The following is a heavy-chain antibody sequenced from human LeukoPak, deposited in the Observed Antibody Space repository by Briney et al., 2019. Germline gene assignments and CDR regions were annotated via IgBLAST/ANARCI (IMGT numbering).Heavy chain of an antibody. Sequence: GGSLRLSCAASGFPVSDYFMRWVRQTPERGREWLAYISGSGYVIDYADSVKGRFIISRDNAKNSLYLQVHSLRADDTAVYYCARDPVIGATSKRVHGGLDYWGQGTLVIVSS. D-gene: IGHD2-21*01. CDR2: ISGSGYVI. CDR3: ARDPVIGATSKRVHGGLDY. V-gene: IGHV3-11*01. CDR1: GFPVSDYF. J-gene: IGHJ4*02.